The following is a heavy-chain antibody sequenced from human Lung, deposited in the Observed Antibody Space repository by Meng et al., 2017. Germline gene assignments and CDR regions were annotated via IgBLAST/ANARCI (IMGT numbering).Heavy chain of an antibody. D-gene: IGHD3-22*01. V-gene: IGHV4-31*03. Sequence: QVQLQESGPGLVKPSQTLSLTCTVSGGSISSGTYYWGWIRQLPGKGLECIAYIHYSGSTYYSPSLKSRVTISVDTSKNQLSLKLSSMTAADTAVYYCARYVFDSSSLYSNWFDPWGQGTLVTVSS. CDR3: ARYVFDSSSLYSNWFDP. CDR2: IHYSGST. CDR1: GGSISSGTYY. J-gene: IGHJ5*02.